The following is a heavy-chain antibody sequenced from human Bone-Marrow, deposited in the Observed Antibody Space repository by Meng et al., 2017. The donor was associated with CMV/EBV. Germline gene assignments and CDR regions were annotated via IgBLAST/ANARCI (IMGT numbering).Heavy chain of an antibody. J-gene: IGHJ4*02. CDR3: ARGSPDIVVVPAAIGFDY. CDR1: TFTSYD. Sequence: TFTSYDINWVRQATGKGLEWMGWMNPNSGNTGYAQKFQGRVTITRNTSISTAYMELSSLRSEDTAVYYCARGSPDIVVVPAAIGFDYWGQGTLVTVSS. D-gene: IGHD2-2*02. CDR2: MNPNSGNT. V-gene: IGHV1-8*03.